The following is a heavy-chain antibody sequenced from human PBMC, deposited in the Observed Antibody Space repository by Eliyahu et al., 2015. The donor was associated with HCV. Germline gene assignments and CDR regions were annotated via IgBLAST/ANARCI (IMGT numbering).Heavy chain of an antibody. CDR3: ARSGWYEDWYFDL. J-gene: IGHJ2*01. CDR2: ISSSSSYI. Sequence: EVQLVESGGGLVKPGGSLXLSXAASGFTSRSYNXNWVRQAPGKGLEWVSSISSSSSYIYYADSLKGRFTISRDNAKNSLYLQMNSLRAEDTAVYYCARSGWYEDWYFDLWGRGTLVTVSS. V-gene: IGHV3-21*01. D-gene: IGHD6-19*01. CDR1: GFTSRSYN.